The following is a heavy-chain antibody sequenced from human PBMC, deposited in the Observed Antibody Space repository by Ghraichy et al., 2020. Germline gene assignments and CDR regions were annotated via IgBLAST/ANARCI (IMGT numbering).Heavy chain of an antibody. Sequence: GGSLRLSCAASGFTFSSYAMYWVRQAPGKGLEWVSGIVESGGSTYYADSVKGRFTISRDNSKNTLYLQMNSPRAEDTAVYFCAKVYRSGTKGFDPWGQGTLVTVSS. V-gene: IGHV3-23*01. CDR1: GFTFSSYA. D-gene: IGHD6-25*01. J-gene: IGHJ5*02. CDR2: IVESGGST. CDR3: AKVYRSGTKGFDP.